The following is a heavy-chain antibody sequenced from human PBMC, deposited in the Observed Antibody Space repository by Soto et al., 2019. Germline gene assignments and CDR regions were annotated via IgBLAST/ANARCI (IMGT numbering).Heavy chain of an antibody. Sequence: QVQLQESGPGLVKPSGTLSLTCAVSGGSISSTNWWSWVRQPPGKGLEWIGEIYHSGSTNYKPSLRSRVSISVDMSKNQFSLKLSSVTAADTAVYYCAIRTYYYGSGSSLFDFWGQGTLVTVSS. CDR3: AIRTYYYGSGSSLFDF. V-gene: IGHV4-4*02. D-gene: IGHD3-10*01. J-gene: IGHJ4*02. CDR1: GGSISSTNW. CDR2: IYHSGST.